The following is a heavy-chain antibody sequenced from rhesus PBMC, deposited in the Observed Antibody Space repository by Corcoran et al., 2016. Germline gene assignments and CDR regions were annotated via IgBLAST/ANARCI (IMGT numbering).Heavy chain of an antibody. J-gene: IGHJ5-1*01. CDR1: GGSISGYYY. CDR3: ARSGYYSSNRFDV. D-gene: IGHD3-28*01. CDR2: IFVNRPST. V-gene: IGHV4-73*01. Sequence: QVNLQQWGEGLVKPSETLSLTCAVYGGSISGYYYWTWIRQPPGKGLEWIGYIFVNRPSTNSNPSLKNRVTISKDTAKNQFSLKLSSVTAADTAVYYCARSGYYSSNRFDVWGPGVLVTVSS.